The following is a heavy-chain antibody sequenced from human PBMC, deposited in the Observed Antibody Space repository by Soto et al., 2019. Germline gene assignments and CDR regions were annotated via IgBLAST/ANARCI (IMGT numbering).Heavy chain of an antibody. CDR1: GGTFSSYT. J-gene: IGHJ4*02. CDR2: IIPILGIA. Sequence: QVQLVQSGAEVKKPGSSVKVSCKASGGTFSSYTISWVRQSPGQGLEWMGRIIPILGIANYAQKFQGRVTITADKATSTAYMELSSLRSEDTAVYSCASRYDSSAYWGQGTLVTVSS. D-gene: IGHD3-22*01. V-gene: IGHV1-69*02. CDR3: ASRYDSSAY.